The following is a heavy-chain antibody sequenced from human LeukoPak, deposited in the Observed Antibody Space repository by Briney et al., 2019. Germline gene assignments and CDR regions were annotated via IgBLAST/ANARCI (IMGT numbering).Heavy chain of an antibody. CDR2: ISSRGST. D-gene: IGHD1-20*01. V-gene: IGHV4-31*03. J-gene: IGHJ4*02. CDR3: ARRNSNSWNKIDY. Sequence: SQTLSLTCTVSGGSISSGGYYWSWIRQHPGKGLEWIGYISSRGSTDYSPSLKSRVTVSLDTSKNRFSLRLSGVTAADTALYFCARRNSNSWNKIDYWGQGTLVTVSS. CDR1: GGSISSGGYY.